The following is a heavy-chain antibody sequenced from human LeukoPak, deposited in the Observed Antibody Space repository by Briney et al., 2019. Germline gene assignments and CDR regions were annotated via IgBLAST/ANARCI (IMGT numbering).Heavy chain of an antibody. CDR3: ARGEWGVADY. V-gene: IGHV4-34*01. D-gene: IGHD3-10*01. J-gene: IGHJ4*02. Sequence: PSETLSLTCAVYGGSFSGYYWSWIRQPPGKGLEWIGEINHSGSTNYNPSLKSRVTISVDTSKNQFSLKLSSVTAADTAVYYCARGEWGVADYWGQGTLVTVSS. CDR2: INHSGST. CDR1: GGSFSGYY.